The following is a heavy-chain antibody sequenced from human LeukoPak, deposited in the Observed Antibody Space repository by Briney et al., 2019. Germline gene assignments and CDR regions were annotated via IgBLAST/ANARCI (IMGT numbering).Heavy chain of an antibody. J-gene: IGHJ4*02. Sequence: ASVKVSCEASGYTFTGYYMHWVRQAPGQGLEWMGRINPNSGGTNYAQKFQGRVTMTRDTSISTAYMELSRLRSDDTAVYYCARDLITMVRGVAPSDYWGQGTLVTVSS. D-gene: IGHD3-10*01. V-gene: IGHV1-2*06. CDR1: GYTFTGYY. CDR2: INPNSGGT. CDR3: ARDLITMVRGVAPSDY.